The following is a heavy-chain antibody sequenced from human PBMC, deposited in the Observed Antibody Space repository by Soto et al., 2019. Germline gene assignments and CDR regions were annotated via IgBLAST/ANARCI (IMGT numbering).Heavy chain of an antibody. J-gene: IGHJ4*02. CDR3: AGDRGFVVRAPPVDY. CDR1: GYTFTSYG. D-gene: IGHD3-10*01. V-gene: IGHV1-18*01. CDR2: ISTYNGNT. Sequence: QVQLVQSGAEVKKPGASVKVSCKASGYTFTSYGISWVRQAPGQGLEWMGWISTYNGNTNYAQKLQGRVTMTTDTSTSTAYMELRSLRSDATAVYYCAGDRGFVVRAPPVDYWGQGTLVTVSS.